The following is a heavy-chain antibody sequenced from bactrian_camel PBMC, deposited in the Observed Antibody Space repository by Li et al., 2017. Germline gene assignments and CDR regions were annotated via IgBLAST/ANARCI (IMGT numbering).Heavy chain of an antibody. Sequence: HVQLVESGGGSVQPGGSLRLSCGASGHTYSSNCMGWFRRGPGRSREGVAGIDSDGRTTYSPSVNGRFTISRDSHKNILYLEMNNLKLEDTAMYQCAADMNLGMSDGYCYGVENWGQGTQVTVS. J-gene: IGHJ4*01. CDR1: GHTYSSNC. D-gene: IGHD2*01. V-gene: IGHV3S53*01. CDR2: IDSDGRT. CDR3: AADMNLGMSDGYCYGVEN.